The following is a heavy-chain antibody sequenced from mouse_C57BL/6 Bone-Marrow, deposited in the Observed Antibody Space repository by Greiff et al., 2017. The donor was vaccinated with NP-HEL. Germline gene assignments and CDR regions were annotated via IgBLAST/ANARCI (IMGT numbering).Heavy chain of an antibody. CDR3: GRFYYGSSGDY. D-gene: IGHD1-1*01. CDR1: GYTFTSYD. Sequence: QVQLKESGPELVKPGASVKLSCKASGYTFTSYDINWVKQRPGQGLEWIGWIYPRDGSTKYNEKFKGKATLTVDTSSSTAYMELDSLTSEDSAVYFCGRFYYGSSGDYWGQGTTLTVSS. J-gene: IGHJ2*01. CDR2: IYPRDGST. V-gene: IGHV1-85*01.